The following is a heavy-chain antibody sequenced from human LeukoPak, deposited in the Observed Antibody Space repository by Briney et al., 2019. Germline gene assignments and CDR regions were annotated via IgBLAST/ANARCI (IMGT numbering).Heavy chain of an antibody. CDR2: ISAYNGDT. CDR1: GYTFTSYG. Sequence: ASVKVSCKASGYTFTSYGISGMRQAPGQGLEWMGWISAYNGDTNYAQKFQGRVTMTTDTSTTTAYMELRSLRSDDAALYYCARASQRLGDSDYWGQGTLVTVSS. D-gene: IGHD6-25*01. J-gene: IGHJ4*02. V-gene: IGHV1-18*01. CDR3: ARASQRLGDSDY.